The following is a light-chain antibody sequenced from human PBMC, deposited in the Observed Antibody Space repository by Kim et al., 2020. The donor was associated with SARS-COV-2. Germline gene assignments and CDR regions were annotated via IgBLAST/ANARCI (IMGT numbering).Light chain of an antibody. V-gene: IGLV6-57*01. CDR1: SGNIASNF. CDR3: QSYDSSNYVV. J-gene: IGLJ2*01. Sequence: KPVTISCTRSSGNIASNFVQWYQQRPGSSPTIVIYEDYQRPSGVPDRFSGSIDSSSNSASLTISGLKTEDEADYYCQSYDSSNYVVFGGGTQLTVL. CDR2: EDY.